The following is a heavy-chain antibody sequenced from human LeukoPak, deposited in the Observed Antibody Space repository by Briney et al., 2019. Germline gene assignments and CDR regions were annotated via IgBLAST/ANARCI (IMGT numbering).Heavy chain of an antibody. Sequence: GASVKVSCKASGGTFTSYAISWVRQAPGQGLEWMGGIIPIFGTANYAQKFQGRVTITADESTSTAYMELSSLRSEDTAVYYCARGKGYCSSTTCYTGSRSLDYWGQGTLVTVSS. J-gene: IGHJ4*02. CDR3: ARGKGYCSSTTCYTGSRSLDY. V-gene: IGHV1-69*01. CDR2: IIPIFGTA. CDR1: GGTFTSYA. D-gene: IGHD2-2*02.